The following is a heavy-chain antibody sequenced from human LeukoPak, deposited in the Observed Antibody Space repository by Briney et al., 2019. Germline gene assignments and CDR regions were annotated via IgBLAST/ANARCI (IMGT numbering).Heavy chain of an antibody. CDR2: IYYSGST. V-gene: IGHV4-59*12. CDR3: ARDGPSTYYDFWSGYSQFDY. D-gene: IGHD3-3*01. CDR1: GGSISSYY. Sequence: SQTLSLTCTVSGGSISSYYWNWIRQPPGKRLEFIGYIYYSGSTNYNPSLKSRVTMSVDTSKNQFSLKLSSVTAADTAVYYCARDGPSTYYDFWSGYSQFDYWGQGTLVTVSS. J-gene: IGHJ4*02.